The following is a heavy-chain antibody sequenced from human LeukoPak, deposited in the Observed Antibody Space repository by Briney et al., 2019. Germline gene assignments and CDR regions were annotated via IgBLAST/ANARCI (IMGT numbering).Heavy chain of an antibody. V-gene: IGHV1-69*01. CDR3: ARSVVRGVRSPYYFDY. Sequence: ASVKVSCKASGGTFSSYAISWVRQAPGQGLEWMGGIIPIFGTANYAQKFQGRVTITADESTSTAYMELSSLRSEDTAVYYCARSVVRGVRSPYYFDYWGQGTLVTVSS. CDR1: GGTFSSYA. J-gene: IGHJ4*02. CDR2: IIPIFGTA. D-gene: IGHD3-10*01.